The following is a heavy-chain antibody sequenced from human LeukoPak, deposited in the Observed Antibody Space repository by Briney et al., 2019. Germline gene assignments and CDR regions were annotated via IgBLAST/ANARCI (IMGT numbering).Heavy chain of an antibody. V-gene: IGHV1-58*02. CDR2: IVVGSGNT. CDR3: AAASYYYDSSGYQGASAFDY. CDR1: GFTFTSSA. Sequence: SVKVSCKASGFTFTSSAMQWVRQARGQRLEWIGWIVVGSGNTNYAQKFQERVTITRDMSTSTAYMELSSLRSEDTAVYYCAAASYYYDSSGYQGASAFDYWGQGTLVTVSS. D-gene: IGHD3-22*01. J-gene: IGHJ4*02.